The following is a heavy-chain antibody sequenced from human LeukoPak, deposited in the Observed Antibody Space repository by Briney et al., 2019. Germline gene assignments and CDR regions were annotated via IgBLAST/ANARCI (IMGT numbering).Heavy chain of an antibody. J-gene: IGHJ4*02. CDR3: ARGYSSGWYLGDFDY. Sequence: PGGSLRPSCAASGYTFDDYGMSWVRQAPGKGLEWVSGINWNGGSTGYADSVKGRFTISRDNAKNSLYLQMNSLRAEDTALYHCARGYSSGWYLGDFDYWGQGTLVTVSS. D-gene: IGHD6-19*01. CDR2: INWNGGST. V-gene: IGHV3-20*01. CDR1: GYTFDDYG.